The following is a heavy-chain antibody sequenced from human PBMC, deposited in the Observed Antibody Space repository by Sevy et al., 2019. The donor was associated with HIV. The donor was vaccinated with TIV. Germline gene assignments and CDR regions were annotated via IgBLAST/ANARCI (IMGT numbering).Heavy chain of an antibody. CDR1: GYTVTNYH. CDR3: ARAPSGSQGPGQYFHH. Sequence: ASVKVSCKASGYTVTNYHITWVRQAPGQGLEWMGWITPNNGNTNYARRLQGRGTMTTDTSTATAYMELRSLRSDDTAVYYCARAPSGSQGPGQYFHHWGQGTLVTVSS. J-gene: IGHJ1*01. D-gene: IGHD1-26*01. CDR2: ITPNNGNT. V-gene: IGHV1-18*01.